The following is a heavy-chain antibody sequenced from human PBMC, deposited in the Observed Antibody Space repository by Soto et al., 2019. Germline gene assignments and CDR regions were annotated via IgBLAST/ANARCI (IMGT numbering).Heavy chain of an antibody. CDR2: IYYGGTT. D-gene: IGHD3-10*01. V-gene: IGHV4-59*08. CDR3: ARHTLPLLWFGELGGAFDI. J-gene: IGHJ3*02. Sequence: PSETPSLTCTVCGGSFCPNYWSWIRQQPGKGLEWVGYIYYGGTTSYNPSLKSRVTISVDTSKNQFSLKLSSVTAADTAVYYCARHTLPLLWFGELGGAFDIWGQGTMVTVSS. CDR1: GGSFCPNY.